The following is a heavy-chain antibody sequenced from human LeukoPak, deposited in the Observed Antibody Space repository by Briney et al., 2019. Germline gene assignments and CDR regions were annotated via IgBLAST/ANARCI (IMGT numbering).Heavy chain of an antibody. V-gene: IGHV3-74*01. D-gene: IGHD5-12*01. CDR2: INTDGSST. CDR1: GFTFSSYW. J-gene: IGHJ4*02. Sequence: GGSLRLSCAASGFTFSSYWMHWVRQAPGKGLVWVSRINTDGSSTSYADSVKGRFTISRDNAKNTLYLRMNSLRAEDTAIYYCARKPLSGGYGGTIDYWGQGTLVTVSS. CDR3: ARKPLSGGYGGTIDY.